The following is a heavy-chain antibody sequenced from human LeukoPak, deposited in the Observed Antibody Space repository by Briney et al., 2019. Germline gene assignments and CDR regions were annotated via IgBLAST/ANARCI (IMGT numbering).Heavy chain of an antibody. CDR1: GYTFTSYG. CDR2: ISAYNGNT. V-gene: IGHV1-18*01. D-gene: IGHD6-6*01. CDR3: ARAPSPGLSSSSYYYYYMDV. Sequence: ASVKVSCKASGYTFTSYGISWVRQAPGQGLEWMGWISAYNGNTNYAQKLQGRVTMTTDTSTSTAYMELRSLRSDDTAVYYCARAPSPGLSSSSYYYYYMDVWGKGTTVTVSS. J-gene: IGHJ6*03.